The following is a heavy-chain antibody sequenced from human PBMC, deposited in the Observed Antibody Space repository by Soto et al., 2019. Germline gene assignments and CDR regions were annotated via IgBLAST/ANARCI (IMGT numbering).Heavy chain of an antibody. CDR1: GYSFAGYW. CDR2: IDPSDSQT. V-gene: IGHV5-10-1*01. D-gene: IGHD3-22*01. CDR3: ARQIYDSDTGPNFQYYFDS. Sequence: GESLKISCKGSGYSFAGYWITWVRQKPGKGLEWMGRIDPSDSQTYYSPSFRGHVTISATKSITTVFLQWSSLKASDTAMYYCARQIYDSDTGPNFQYYFDSWGQGTPVTVSS. J-gene: IGHJ4*02.